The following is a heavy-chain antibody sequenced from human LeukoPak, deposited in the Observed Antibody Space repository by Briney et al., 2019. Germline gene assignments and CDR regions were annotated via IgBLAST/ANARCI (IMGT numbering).Heavy chain of an antibody. V-gene: IGHV1-18*01. Sequence: ASVKVSCKAPRYTFTSYGISWGRQAPGQGPECMGWINPYNGNTNYALKVQGRVTMTTDTSTSTAYLELRSLRSDDTAIYYCAREIYGRFDYWGQGTLVTVSS. CDR1: RYTFTSYG. D-gene: IGHD4-17*01. CDR3: AREIYGRFDY. CDR2: INPYNGNT. J-gene: IGHJ4*02.